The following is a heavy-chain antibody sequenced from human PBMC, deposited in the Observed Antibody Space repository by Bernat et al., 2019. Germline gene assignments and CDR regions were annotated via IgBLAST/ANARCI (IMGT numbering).Heavy chain of an antibody. J-gene: IGHJ4*02. CDR3: ARGGSNKSGTGHYFAY. CDR1: GGSFSGYY. Sequence: QVQLQQWGAGLLKPSETLSLTCAVYGGSFSGYYWSWIRQPPGKGLEWIGEINHSGSTNYNPSLKSRVTISVDTSKNQFSLKLSSVTAADPAVYYCARGGSNKSGTGHYFAYWGQGTLVTVSS. V-gene: IGHV4-34*01. CDR2: INHSGST. D-gene: IGHD1/OR15-1a*01.